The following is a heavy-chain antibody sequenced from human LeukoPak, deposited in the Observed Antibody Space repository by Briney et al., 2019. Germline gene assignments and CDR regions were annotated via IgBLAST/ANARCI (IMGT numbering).Heavy chain of an antibody. J-gene: IGHJ4*02. D-gene: IGHD6-19*01. CDR3: ARGLAVAGLDY. CDR1: GGSFSGYY. Sequence: SETLSLTCAVYGGSFSGYYWSWIRQPPGKGLEWIGEINHSGSTNYNPSLKSRVTISVDTSKNQFSLKLSSVTAADTAVYYCARGLAVAGLDYWGQGTLVTVSS. CDR2: INHSGST. V-gene: IGHV4-34*01.